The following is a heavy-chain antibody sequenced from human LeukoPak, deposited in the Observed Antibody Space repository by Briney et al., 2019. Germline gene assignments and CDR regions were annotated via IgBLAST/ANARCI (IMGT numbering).Heavy chain of an antibody. D-gene: IGHD3-9*01. J-gene: IGHJ3*02. CDR3: ARKHYDLLTGYPPGVFDI. CDR1: GGSISGSSFY. V-gene: IGHV4-39*07. CDR2: MYYSGST. Sequence: SETQSLTCTVSGGSISGSSFYWGWIRQPPGKGLEWIGSMYYSGSTNYNPSLKSRVTISVDKSKNQFSLKLSSVTAADTAVYYCARKHYDLLTGYPPGVFDIWGQGTMVTVSS.